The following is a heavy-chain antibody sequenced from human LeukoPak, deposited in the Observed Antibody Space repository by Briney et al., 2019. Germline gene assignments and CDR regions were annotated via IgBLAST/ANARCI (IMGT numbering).Heavy chain of an antibody. D-gene: IGHD5-18*01. CDR1: GFTFSTYA. CDR2: ISGSGGTT. J-gene: IGHJ4*02. Sequence: GGSLSLSCAASGFTFSTYAMSWVRQAPGKGLEWVSAISGSGGTTYYADSVKGRFTISRDNSKNTLYLQMNSLRVEDTAVYYCATRYSYGSYYFDYWGQGTLVTVSS. V-gene: IGHV3-23*01. CDR3: ATRYSYGSYYFDY.